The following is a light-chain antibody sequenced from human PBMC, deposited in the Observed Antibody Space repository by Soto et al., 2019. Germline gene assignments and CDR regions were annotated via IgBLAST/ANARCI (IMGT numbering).Light chain of an antibody. Sequence: DIQMTQAPSTLSASVGDRVTITCRASQSISSWLAWYQQKPGKAPKLLIQKASNLETGVPSRFSGSGSRTEFTLTISILQPDDFATSYCQQYHIFSLTFGGGTKVQIK. J-gene: IGKJ4*01. CDR1: QSISSW. CDR2: KAS. V-gene: IGKV1-5*03. CDR3: QQYHIFSLT.